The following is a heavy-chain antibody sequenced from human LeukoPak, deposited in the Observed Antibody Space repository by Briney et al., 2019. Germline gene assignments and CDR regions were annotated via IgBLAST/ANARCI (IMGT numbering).Heavy chain of an antibody. V-gene: IGHV4-31*03. CDR2: IYYSGST. CDR1: GGSISSGGYY. J-gene: IGHJ3*02. Sequence: SETLSLTCTVSGGSISSGGYYWSWIRQHPGKGLEGIGYIYYSGSTYYNPSLKSRVTNTVDTSKNQFSLKLSSVTAADTAVYYCARENSRSGYDFCSGPGAFDIWGQGAIVTVSS. CDR3: ARENSRSGYDFCSGPGAFDI. D-gene: IGHD3-3*01.